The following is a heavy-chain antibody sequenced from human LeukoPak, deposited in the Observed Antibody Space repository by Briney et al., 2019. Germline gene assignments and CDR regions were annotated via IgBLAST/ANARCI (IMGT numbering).Heavy chain of an antibody. CDR1: GGSFSGYH. V-gene: IGHV4-34*01. Sequence: SETLSLTCAVYGGSFSGYHWSWIRQPPGKGLEWIGEINHSGSTNYNPSLKSRVTISVDTSKNQFSLKLNSVTAADTAVYYCARGHFHYDSSGSHVYFNCWGQGTLVAISS. J-gene: IGHJ4*02. CDR2: INHSGST. CDR3: ARGHFHYDSSGSHVYFNC. D-gene: IGHD3-22*01.